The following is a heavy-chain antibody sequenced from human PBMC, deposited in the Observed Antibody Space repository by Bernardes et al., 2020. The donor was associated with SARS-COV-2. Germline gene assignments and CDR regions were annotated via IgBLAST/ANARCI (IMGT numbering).Heavy chain of an antibody. D-gene: IGHD6-13*01. V-gene: IGHV4-30-2*01. J-gene: IGHJ4*02. Sequence: SETLSLTCAVSGGSISSGGYSWSWIRQPPGKGLEWIGYIYHSGSTYYNPSLKSRVTISVDRSKNQFSLKLSSVTAADTAVYYCASMVYSSSWFDYWGQGTLVTVSS. CDR1: GGSISSGGYS. CDR2: IYHSGST. CDR3: ASMVYSSSWFDY.